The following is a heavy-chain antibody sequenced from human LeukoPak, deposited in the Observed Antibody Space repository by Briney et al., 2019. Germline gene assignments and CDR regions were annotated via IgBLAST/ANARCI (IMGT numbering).Heavy chain of an antibody. V-gene: IGHV4-39*07. CDR3: AKDRLTGDLPKPFDY. Sequence: GSLRLSCAASGFTFSSYWMSWVRQPPGKGLEWIGSIYYSGSTYYNPSLKSRVTISVDTSKNQFSLKLSSVTAEDTAVYYCAKDRLTGDLPKPFDYWGQGTLVTVSS. D-gene: IGHD7-27*01. CDR2: IYYSGST. J-gene: IGHJ4*02. CDR1: GFTFSSYW.